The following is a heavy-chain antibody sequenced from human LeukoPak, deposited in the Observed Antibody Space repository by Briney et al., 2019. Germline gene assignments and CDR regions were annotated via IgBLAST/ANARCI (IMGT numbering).Heavy chain of an antibody. J-gene: IGHJ3*02. CDR2: IRYDGSNK. CDR1: GFTFSSYG. Sequence: GGSLRLSCAASGFTFSSYGMHWVRQAPGKGLEWVAFIRYDGSNKYYADSVKGRFTISRDNPKNTLYLQMNSLRAEDTAAYYCAKDLYYGSSSVGIDAFDIWGQGTMVTVSS. CDR3: AKDLYYGSSSVGIDAFDI. V-gene: IGHV3-30*02. D-gene: IGHD3-10*01.